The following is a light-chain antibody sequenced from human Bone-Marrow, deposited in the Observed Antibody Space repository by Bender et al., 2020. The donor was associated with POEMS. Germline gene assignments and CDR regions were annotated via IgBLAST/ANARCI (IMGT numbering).Light chain of an antibody. J-gene: IGLJ2*01. CDR1: RSDIGTYNY. Sequence: QSALTQPASVSGSPGQSITISCAGTRSDIGTYNYVSWYQQHPDKAPKLMIYEVSNRPSGVSNRFSGSKSGDTASLTISGLQSEDEADYYCSSYTTYRVMLFGGGTKLTVL. CDR3: SSYTTYRVML. V-gene: IGLV2-14*01. CDR2: EVS.